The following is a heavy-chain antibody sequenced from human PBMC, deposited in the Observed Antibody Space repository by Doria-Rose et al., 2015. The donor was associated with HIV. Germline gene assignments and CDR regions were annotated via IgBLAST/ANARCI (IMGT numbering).Heavy chain of an antibody. V-gene: IGHV4-34*01. CDR2: INHSGST. D-gene: IGHD1-1*01. J-gene: IGHJ6*02. Sequence: QVQLQESGAGLVKPSETLSLTCAVFGGSFSGYYWSWIRQPPGKGLEWIGEINHSGSTNYKTSLRSRVTISLDTPKTRYSVKLSSVTAADTAVYYCARGLLRGGWNDVDYYYGMDVWGQGTTVTVSS. CDR1: GGSFSGYY. CDR3: ARGLLRGGWNDVDYYYGMDV.